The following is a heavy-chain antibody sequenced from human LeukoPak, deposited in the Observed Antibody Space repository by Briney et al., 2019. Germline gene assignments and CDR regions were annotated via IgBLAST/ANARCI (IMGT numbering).Heavy chain of an antibody. CDR3: ARDPPYYYYIDV. V-gene: IGHV3-7*01. CDR2: IKRDGSEK. Sequence: GGSLRLSCIGSGFTISNFWMNWVRQAPGKGLEWVAHIKRDGSEKYYVDSVKGRFTISTDNAKNSLFLQMNRLRVEDTAVYYCARDPPYYYYIDVWGKGNTVTVSS. J-gene: IGHJ6*03. CDR1: GFTISNFW.